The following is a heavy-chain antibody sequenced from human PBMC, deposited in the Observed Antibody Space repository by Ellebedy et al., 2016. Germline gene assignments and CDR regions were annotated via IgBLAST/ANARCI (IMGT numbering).Heavy chain of an antibody. J-gene: IGHJ3*01. V-gene: IGHV3-49*03. CDR2: IRRKDYGGTT. CDR3: TRDNWPEIVGDAFDV. D-gene: IGHD1-20*01. Sequence: GGSLRLXXTASGFNFGAYAMSWFRQPPGKGLEWVGFIRRKDYGGTTECAASVTGRFTISRDDSKSIAYLQMNSLKIEDTGVYYCTRDNWPEIVGDAFDVWGQGTTVTVSS. CDR1: GFNFGAYA.